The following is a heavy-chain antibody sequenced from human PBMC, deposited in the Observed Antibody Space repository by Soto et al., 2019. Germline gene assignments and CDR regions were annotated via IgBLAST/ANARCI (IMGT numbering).Heavy chain of an antibody. J-gene: IGHJ4*02. CDR2: INHSGST. CDR3: AARINCSGWAFDY. CDR1: GGSFSGYY. V-gene: IGHV4-34*01. D-gene: IGHD6-19*01. Sequence: QVQLQQWGAGLLKPSETLSLTCAVYGGSFSGYYWSWIRQPPGKGLEWIGEINHSGSTNHNPSLTSRVTISVDTSKNQFSLKLSSVPAADTAVYYCAARINCSGWAFDYWCQGTLVTVSS.